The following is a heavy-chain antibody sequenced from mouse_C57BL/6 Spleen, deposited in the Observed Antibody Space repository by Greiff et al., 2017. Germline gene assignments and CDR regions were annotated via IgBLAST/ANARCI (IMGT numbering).Heavy chain of an antibody. D-gene: IGHD2-4*01. J-gene: IGHJ3*01. CDR1: GYTFTSYW. CDR2: IDPNSGGT. V-gene: IGHV1-72*01. Sequence: QVQLQQPGAELVQPGASVKLSCKASGYTFTSYWMHWVKQRPGRGLEWIGRIDPNSGGTKYNEKFKSKATLTVDKPSSTAYMQLSSLTSEDSAVYYCARYYDYDVWFAYWGQGTLVTVSA. CDR3: ARYYDYDVWFAY.